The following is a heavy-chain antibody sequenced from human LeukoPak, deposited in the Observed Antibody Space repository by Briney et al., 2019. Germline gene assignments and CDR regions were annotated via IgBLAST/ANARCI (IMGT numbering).Heavy chain of an antibody. D-gene: IGHD3-22*01. CDR1: RFTFSRYW. V-gene: IGHV3-74*01. Sequence: PGGSLRLSCAASRFTFSRYWMHWVRQAPGKGLVCVSRINSDGISTSYADSVKGRFTISRDNAKNTLYLQMNSPRAEDTAVYYCARDGNYYDSSGPADYCGQGTLVTVSS. CDR2: INSDGIST. J-gene: IGHJ4*02. CDR3: ARDGNYYDSSGPADY.